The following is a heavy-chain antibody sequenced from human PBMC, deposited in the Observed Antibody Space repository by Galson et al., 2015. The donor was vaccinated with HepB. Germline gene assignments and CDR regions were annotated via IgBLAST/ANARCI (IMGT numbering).Heavy chain of an antibody. Sequence: SLRLPCAASGFTFSSYAMSWVRQAPGKGLEWVSAISGSGGSTYYADSVKGRFTISRDNSKNTLYLQMNSQRAEDTAVYYCARDYNWNDDRFFVPRFDPWGQGTLVTVSS. CDR2: ISGSGGST. V-gene: IGHV3-23*01. D-gene: IGHD1-1*01. CDR3: ARDYNWNDDRFFVPRFDP. CDR1: GFTFSSYA. J-gene: IGHJ5*02.